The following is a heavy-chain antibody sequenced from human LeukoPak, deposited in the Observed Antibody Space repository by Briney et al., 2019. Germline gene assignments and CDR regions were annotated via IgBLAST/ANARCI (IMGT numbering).Heavy chain of an antibody. V-gene: IGHV3-7*01. CDR1: GFTFSSYA. J-gene: IGHJ4*02. Sequence: PGGSLRLSCAASGFTFSSYAMSWVRQAPGKGLEWVANIKQDGSEKYYVDSVKGRFTISRDNAKNSLYLQMNSLRAEDTAVYYCARDVMGYSGYDLFDYWGQGTLVTVSS. CDR2: IKQDGSEK. D-gene: IGHD5-12*01. CDR3: ARDVMGYSGYDLFDY.